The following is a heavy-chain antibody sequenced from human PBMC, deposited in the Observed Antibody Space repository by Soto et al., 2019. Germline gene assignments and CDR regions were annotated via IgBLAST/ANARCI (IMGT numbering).Heavy chain of an antibody. CDR1: GGTFSSFT. CDR3: ARHLKVVVDENYYYYGMDV. D-gene: IGHD2-15*01. CDR2: IIPVLGTT. J-gene: IGHJ6*02. V-gene: IGHV1-69*12. Sequence: QVQLVQSGAEVKKPGSSVKVSCKASGGTFSSFTISWVRQAPGQGLEWMGRIIPVLGTTNYAQKFQGRVTITADESTTTAYMELSSLRSEDTAVFYCARHLKVVVDENYYYYGMDVWGQGTTVTVS.